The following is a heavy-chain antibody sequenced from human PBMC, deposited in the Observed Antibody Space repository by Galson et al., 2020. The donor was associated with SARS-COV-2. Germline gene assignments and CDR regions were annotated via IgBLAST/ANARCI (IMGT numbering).Heavy chain of an antibody. CDR1: GYTFTGYY. Sequence: ASVKVSCKASGYTFTGYYMHWVRQAPGQGLEWMGWINPNSGGTNYAQKFQGRVTMTRDTSISTAYMELSRLRSDDTAVYYCARSPYYYDSSGPAFDIWGQGTMVTVSS. CDR2: INPNSGGT. D-gene: IGHD3-22*01. CDR3: ARSPYYYDSSGPAFDI. V-gene: IGHV1-2*02. J-gene: IGHJ3*02.